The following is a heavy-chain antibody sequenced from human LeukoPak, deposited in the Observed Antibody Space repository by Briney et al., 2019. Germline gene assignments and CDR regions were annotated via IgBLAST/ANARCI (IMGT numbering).Heavy chain of an antibody. Sequence: KPSETLSLTCAVYGGSFSGYYWSWIRQPPGKGLEWIGEINHSGSTNYNPSLKSRVTISVDTSKNQFSLKLSSVTAADTAVYYCARGSGGDYVNWFDPWGQGTLVTVSS. CDR3: ARGSGGDYVNWFDP. CDR1: GGSFSGYY. V-gene: IGHV4-34*01. J-gene: IGHJ5*02. D-gene: IGHD4-17*01. CDR2: INHSGST.